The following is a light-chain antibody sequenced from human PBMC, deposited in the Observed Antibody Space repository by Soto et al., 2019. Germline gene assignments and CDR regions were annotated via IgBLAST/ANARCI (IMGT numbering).Light chain of an antibody. J-gene: IGKJ2*01. V-gene: IGKV3-20*01. CDR2: GAS. CDR3: QQYGSSPTT. Sequence: EIVLTQSPGTLSSSPGERATLSCRASQSVSSSYLAWYQQKPGQAPRLLIYGASSRATGIPDRFSGSGSGTDFTLTISRLEPEDWAVYYCQQYGSSPTTFGQGTKLEIK. CDR1: QSVSSSY.